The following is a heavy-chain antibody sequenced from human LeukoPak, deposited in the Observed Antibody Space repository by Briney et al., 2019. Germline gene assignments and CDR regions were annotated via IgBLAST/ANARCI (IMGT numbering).Heavy chain of an antibody. CDR2: IYHSGST. CDR1: GGSISSGGYY. J-gene: IGHJ4*02. V-gene: IGHV4-30-2*01. Sequence: SETLSLTCTVSGGSISSGGYYWSWIRQPPGKGLEWIGYIYHSGSTYYNPSLKSRVTISVDRSKNQFSLKLSSVTAADTAVYYCARSLPSDLGDPTSYYFDYWGQGTLVTVSS. D-gene: IGHD3-10*01. CDR3: ARSLPSDLGDPTSYYFDY.